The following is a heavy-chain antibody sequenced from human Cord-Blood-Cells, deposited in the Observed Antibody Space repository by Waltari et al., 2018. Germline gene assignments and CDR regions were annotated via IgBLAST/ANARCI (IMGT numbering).Heavy chain of an antibody. CDR3: ASMEFDY. J-gene: IGHJ4*02. Sequence: QVQLVQSGAEVKKPGASVKVSCKASGYTFTGYYMHWVRQAPGQGLKWMGWINPTSGGTNYAQKFQGRVTMTRDTAVSAAYMELRRLRSDDTAVYYCASMEFDYWGQGTLVTVAS. D-gene: IGHD1-1*01. V-gene: IGHV1-2*02. CDR1: GYTFTGYY. CDR2: INPTSGGT.